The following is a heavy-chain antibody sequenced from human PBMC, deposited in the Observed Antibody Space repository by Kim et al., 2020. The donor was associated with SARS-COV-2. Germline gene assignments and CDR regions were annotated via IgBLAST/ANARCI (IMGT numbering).Heavy chain of an antibody. Sequence: GGSLRLSCAASGFTFGSYSLNWVRQAPGKGLEWVSYISSSGSTIHYAYPVKGRFTISRDNAKNSLYLQMNSMRAEDTAVYYCARDYYGSGSLDAIDIWGQGTMVTVSS. J-gene: IGHJ3*02. CDR3: ARDYYGSGSLDAIDI. CDR1: GFTFGSYS. D-gene: IGHD3-10*01. V-gene: IGHV3-48*04. CDR2: ISSSGSTI.